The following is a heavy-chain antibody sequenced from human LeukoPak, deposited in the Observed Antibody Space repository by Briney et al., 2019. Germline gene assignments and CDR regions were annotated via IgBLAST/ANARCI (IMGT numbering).Heavy chain of an antibody. V-gene: IGHV4-39*01. CDR1: GGSISISSYY. D-gene: IGHD3-3*01. J-gene: IGHJ5*02. CDR2: IYYSGST. Sequence: PSETLSLTCTVSGGSISISSYYWGWIRQPPGKGLEWIGSIYYSGSTYYNPSLKSRVTISVDTSKNPFSLKLSSVTAADTAVYYCARRKEGITIFGVVNWFDPWGQGTLVTVSS. CDR3: ARRKEGITIFGVVNWFDP.